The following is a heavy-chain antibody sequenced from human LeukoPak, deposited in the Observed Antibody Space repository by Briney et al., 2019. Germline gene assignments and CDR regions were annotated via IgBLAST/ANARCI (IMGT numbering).Heavy chain of an antibody. CDR1: GFTFSNAW. Sequence: GSLRLSCAASGFTFSNAWMSWVRQAPGKGLEWVGRIKSKTDGGTTDYAAPVKCRFTISRDDSKNTLYLQMNSLKTEDTAVYHCTTDRYYDSSGYYYPFDYWGQGTLVTVSS. V-gene: IGHV3-15*01. J-gene: IGHJ4*02. D-gene: IGHD3-22*01. CDR2: IKSKTDGGTT. CDR3: TTDRYYDSSGYYYPFDY.